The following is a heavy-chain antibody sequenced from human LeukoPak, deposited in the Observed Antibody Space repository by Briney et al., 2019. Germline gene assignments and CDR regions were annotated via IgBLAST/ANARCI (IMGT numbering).Heavy chain of an antibody. CDR2: INHSRST. CDR3: ASPFGRSGRRSLNYYYYYMDV. D-gene: IGHD3-10*01. V-gene: IGHV4-34*01. CDR1: GGSFSGYY. Sequence: SETLSLTCAVYGGSFSGYYWSWIRQPAGKGLEWIGEINHSRSTNYTPSLKSRVTISVDTSKNQFSLKLSSVTAADTAVYYCASPFGRSGRRSLNYYYYYMDVWGKGTTVTVSS. J-gene: IGHJ6*03.